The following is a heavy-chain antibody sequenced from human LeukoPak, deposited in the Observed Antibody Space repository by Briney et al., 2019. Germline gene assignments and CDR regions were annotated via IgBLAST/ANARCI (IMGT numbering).Heavy chain of an antibody. J-gene: IGHJ4*02. V-gene: IGHV1-69*13. CDR3: AAKVTGTTAFDY. CDR2: IIPIFGTA. Sequence: SVKVSCKASGGTFDSYAISWVRQAPGQGLEWMGGIIPIFGTANYAQKFQGRVTITADESTSTAYMELSSLRTEDTAVYYCAAKVTGTTAFDYWGQGTLVTVSS. CDR1: GGTFDSYA. D-gene: IGHD1-7*01.